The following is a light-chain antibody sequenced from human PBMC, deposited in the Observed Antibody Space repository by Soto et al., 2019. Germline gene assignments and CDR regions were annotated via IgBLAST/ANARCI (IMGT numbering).Light chain of an antibody. CDR2: AND. CDR3: ATWSDSLKGWV. J-gene: IGLJ3*02. CDR1: SSDIGSNS. V-gene: IGLV1-44*01. Sequence: QSVLTQPPSASRTPGQRVTIPCSGSSSDIGSNSVNWYQQLPGAAPRLLIYANDHRPSGVPDRFSASKSGTSAFLAISGVRSEDEAFYYCATWSDSLKGWVFGGGTQLTVL.